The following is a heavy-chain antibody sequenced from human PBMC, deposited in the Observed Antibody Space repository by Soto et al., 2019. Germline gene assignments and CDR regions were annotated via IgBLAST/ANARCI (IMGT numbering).Heavy chain of an antibody. CDR3: ARHLEG. CDR2: ISSSSSTI. CDR1: GFTFSSYS. Sequence: EVQLVESGGGVVQPGGSLRLSCAASGFTFSSYSMNWVRQAPGKGLEWVSYISSSSSTIYYADSVKGRFIISRDNAKNSLYLQMNSLRAEDTAVYYCARHLEGWGQGTLVTVSS. J-gene: IGHJ4*02. V-gene: IGHV3-48*01.